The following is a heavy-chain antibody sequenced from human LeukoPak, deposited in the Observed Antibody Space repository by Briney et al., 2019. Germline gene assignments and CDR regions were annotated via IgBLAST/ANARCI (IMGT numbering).Heavy chain of an antibody. CDR3: ASPERYYYDSSGYYVY. CDR2: IIPILGIA. CDR1: GGTFSSYA. J-gene: IGHJ4*02. V-gene: IGHV1-69*04. D-gene: IGHD3-22*01. Sequence: ASVKVSCKASGGTFSSYAISWVRQAPGQGLEWMGRIIPILGIANYAQKFQGRVTITADKSTSTAYVELSSLRSEDTAVYYCASPERYYYDSSGYYVYWGRGTLVTVSS.